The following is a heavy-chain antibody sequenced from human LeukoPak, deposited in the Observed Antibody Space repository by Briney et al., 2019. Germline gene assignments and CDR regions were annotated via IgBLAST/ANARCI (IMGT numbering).Heavy chain of an antibody. Sequence: SETLSLTCTVSGGSISSYYWSWIRQPPGKGLEWIGYIYYSGSTNYNPSLKSRVTISVDTSKNQFSLKLSSVTAADTAVYYCARFVTTTGLNYYYGMDVWGQGTTVTVSS. D-gene: IGHD4-17*01. CDR2: IYYSGST. CDR3: ARFVTTTGLNYYYGMDV. CDR1: GGSISSYY. V-gene: IGHV4-59*01. J-gene: IGHJ6*02.